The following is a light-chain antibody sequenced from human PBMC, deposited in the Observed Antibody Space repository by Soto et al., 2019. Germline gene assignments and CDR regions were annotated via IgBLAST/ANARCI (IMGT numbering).Light chain of an antibody. V-gene: IGKV3-20*01. CDR1: QSVSNSN. CDR2: GAS. CDR3: QQYGGSPRT. J-gene: IGKJ1*01. Sequence: DIVLTQSPGTLSLSPGERATLSCRASQSVSNSNLAWYQQQPGQAPRLLIYGASTRATGIPDRFSGSGSGTDFTLTISSLETGDLAVYDCQQYGGSPRTFGQGTKVEIK.